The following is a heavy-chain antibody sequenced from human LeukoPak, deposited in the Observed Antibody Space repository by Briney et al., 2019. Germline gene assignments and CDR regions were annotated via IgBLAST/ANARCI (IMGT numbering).Heavy chain of an antibody. CDR1: GGSISGDGYH. V-gene: IGHV4-39*01. CDR2: VHYTGRT. J-gene: IGHJ6*02. CDR3: ARTSHSGYMVRGVLYYGMDV. Sequence: PSETLSLTCSVSGGSISGDGYHWGWIRRPPGKGLEWLGSVHYTGRTCYKTSLKSRLTVDMGTSRNQFSLRLSSVTAADTAVYYCARTSHSGYMVRGVLYYGMDVWGQGTTVTVSS. D-gene: IGHD3-10*01.